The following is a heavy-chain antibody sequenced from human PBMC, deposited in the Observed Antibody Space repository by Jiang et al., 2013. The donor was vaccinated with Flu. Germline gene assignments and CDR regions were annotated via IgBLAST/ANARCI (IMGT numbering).Heavy chain of an antibody. J-gene: IGHJ3*02. CDR3: ARSVTRADAFNI. CDR2: IVPIFGTT. D-gene: IGHD3-16*02. CDR1: GGTFDSYV. V-gene: IGHV1-69*01. Sequence: SGAEVKKPGSSVKVSCKASGGTFDSYVITWVRQAPGQGLEWVGVIVPIFGTTKYAQKFQGRVTITADESTGTAYMELSSLRPEDTAVYYCARSVTRADAFNIWGQGTMITVSS.